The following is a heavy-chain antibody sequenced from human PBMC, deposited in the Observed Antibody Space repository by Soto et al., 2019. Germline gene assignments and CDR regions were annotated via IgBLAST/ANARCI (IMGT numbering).Heavy chain of an antibody. CDR3: ARHSSSSWPFDY. CDR2: IIPIFGTA. V-gene: IGHV1-69*13. Sequence: ASVKVSCKASGGTFSSYAISRVRQAPGQGLEWMGGIIPIFGTANYAQKFQGRVTITADESTSTAYMELSSLRSEDTAVYYCARHSSSSWPFDYWGQGTLVTVSS. D-gene: IGHD6-13*01. CDR1: GGTFSSYA. J-gene: IGHJ4*02.